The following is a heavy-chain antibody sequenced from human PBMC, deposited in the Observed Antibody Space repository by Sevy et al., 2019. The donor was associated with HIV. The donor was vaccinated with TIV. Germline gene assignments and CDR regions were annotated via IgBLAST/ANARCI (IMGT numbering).Heavy chain of an antibody. Sequence: GGSLRLSCAGSGFTFSNYWMSWVRQAPGKGLEWVANIKRDGSEKYYVASVKGRFTISRDNAKNSLYLQMNSLRVDDTALYYCVREGLGGFSYSLDCWGQGTLVTVSS. CDR2: IKRDGSEK. CDR3: VREGLGGFSYSLDC. J-gene: IGHJ4*02. CDR1: GFTFSNYW. D-gene: IGHD5-18*01. V-gene: IGHV3-7*01.